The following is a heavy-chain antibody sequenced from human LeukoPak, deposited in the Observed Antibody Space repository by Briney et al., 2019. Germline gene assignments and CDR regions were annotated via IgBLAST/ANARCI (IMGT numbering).Heavy chain of an antibody. CDR2: ISGSGGST. Sequence: PGGSLRLSCAASGFTFSSYSMNWVRQAPGKGLEWVSAISGSGGSTYYADSVKGRFTISRDNSKNTLYLQMNSLRAEDTAVYYCAKVQWFGELLSENDYWGQGTLVTVSS. J-gene: IGHJ4*02. CDR3: AKVQWFGELLSENDY. D-gene: IGHD3-10*01. CDR1: GFTFSSYS. V-gene: IGHV3-23*01.